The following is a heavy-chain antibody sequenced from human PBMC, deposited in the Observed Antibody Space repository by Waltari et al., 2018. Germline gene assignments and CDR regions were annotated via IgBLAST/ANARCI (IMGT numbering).Heavy chain of an antibody. Sequence: EVQLLESGGNLVQPGGSLRLSCAASGFTLSSYAMSWVRQAPGKGLEWVSTISGTGYSTDYGDSVKGRFTISRDNSKNTLFLQMNSLRADDTAVYYCARDGYNWIPFDCWGQGTLVTVSS. CDR1: GFTLSSYA. D-gene: IGHD1-20*01. CDR3: ARDGYNWIPFDC. CDR2: ISGTGYST. V-gene: IGHV3-23*01. J-gene: IGHJ4*02.